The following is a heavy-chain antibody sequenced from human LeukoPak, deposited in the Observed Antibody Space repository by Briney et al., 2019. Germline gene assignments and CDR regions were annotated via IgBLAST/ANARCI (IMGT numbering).Heavy chain of an antibody. J-gene: IGHJ4*02. CDR3: ASSSRYDSSGYVDY. V-gene: IGHV3-53*01. CDR1: GFTVSSNY. Sequence: GGSLRLSCAASGFTVSSNYMSWVRQAPGKGLEWVSVIYSGGSTYYADSVKGRFTISRDNSKNTLYLQMNSLRAEDTAVYYCASSSRYDSSGYVDYWGQGTLVTVSS. CDR2: IYSGGST. D-gene: IGHD3-22*01.